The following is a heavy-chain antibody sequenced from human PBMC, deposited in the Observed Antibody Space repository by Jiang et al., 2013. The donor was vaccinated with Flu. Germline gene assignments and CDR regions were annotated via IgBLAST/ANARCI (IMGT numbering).Heavy chain of an antibody. CDR2: ISYDGTND. V-gene: IGHV3-30*04. Sequence: VQLVESGGEVVQPGKSLRLSCAGSGFTFKSFAMHWVRQPPGKGLEWVAFISYDGTNDYYADSLKGRFTISRDNSKNTLFLQIYSLTPGDTAIYYCARDMSGSYFGGPLDYWGQGTWVTVSS. J-gene: IGHJ4*02. CDR3: ARDMSGSYFGGPLDY. CDR1: GFTFKSFA. D-gene: IGHD1-26*01.